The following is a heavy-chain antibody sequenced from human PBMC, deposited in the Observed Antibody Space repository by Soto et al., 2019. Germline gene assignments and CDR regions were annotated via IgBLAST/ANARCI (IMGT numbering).Heavy chain of an antibody. CDR3: ASREVLGPVVPSVKNSDYYYDGLDV. V-gene: IGHV1-3*01. CDR2: ISAGNGDI. Sequence: ASVKVSCKASGYTFSSYAMHWVRQAPGQRLEWMGWISAGNGDIKYSQKFQDRVTITRDTSASTAYMDLRSLRSEDTAVYYCASREVLGPVVPSVKNSDYYYDGLDVWGQGTTVTVSS. D-gene: IGHD2-2*01. CDR1: GYTFSSYA. J-gene: IGHJ6*02.